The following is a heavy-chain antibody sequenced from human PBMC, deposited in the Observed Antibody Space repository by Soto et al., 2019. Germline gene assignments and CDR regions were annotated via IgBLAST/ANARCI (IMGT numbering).Heavy chain of an antibody. CDR1: GFTFSSYA. V-gene: IGHV3-30*04. D-gene: IGHD4-4*01. CDR3: ARAYSNYDGGTYYFDY. CDR2: ISYDGSNK. Sequence: GGSLRLSCAASGFTFSSYAMHWVRQAPGKGLEWEAVISYDGSNKYYAYSVKGRFTISRDNSKNTLYPQMNSLRAEDTAVYYCARAYSNYDGGTYYFDYWGQGTLVTVSS. J-gene: IGHJ4*02.